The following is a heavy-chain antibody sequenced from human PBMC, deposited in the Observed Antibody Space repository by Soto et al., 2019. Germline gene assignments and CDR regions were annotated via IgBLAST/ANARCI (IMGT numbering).Heavy chain of an antibody. V-gene: IGHV1-69*01. D-gene: IGHD2-21*02. J-gene: IGHJ6*02. CDR3: ARDETADSYYYYYGMDV. CDR2: IIPMFGTA. CDR1: GDTFKNFN. Sequence: QVQLVQSGAEVKKPGSSVKVSCKASGDTFKNFNFNWVRQAPGQGLEWMGGIIPMFGTADYAQRFQGRVTITADDSTSTAYMEVSSLSSPDTAVYYWARDETADSYYYYYGMDVWGPGTTVTGSS.